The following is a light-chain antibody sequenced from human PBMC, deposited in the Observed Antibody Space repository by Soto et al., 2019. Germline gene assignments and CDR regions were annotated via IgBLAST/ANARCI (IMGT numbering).Light chain of an antibody. Sequence: QSALTQPRSVSGSPGQSVTISCTPTSSDVGGYNFVSWYQHNPGKAPKLMIFDVSARPSGVPDRFSGSKSANTASLTISGLQAEDEADYYCCSYAGTYTPLFGGGTKLTVL. CDR1: SSDVGGYNF. CDR3: CSYAGTYTPL. J-gene: IGLJ2*01. V-gene: IGLV2-11*01. CDR2: DVS.